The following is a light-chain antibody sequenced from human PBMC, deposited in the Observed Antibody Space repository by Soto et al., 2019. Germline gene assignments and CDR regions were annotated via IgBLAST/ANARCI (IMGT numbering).Light chain of an antibody. CDR1: QSLSSN. Sequence: EVVMTQSPATLSVSPGERATLSCRASQSLSSNLAWYQQKPGQAPRLRIYGASTRATGIPARFSGSGSETEFTLTISSLQSEGVAVYYCQQYNKWSTWTFGQGTKVEFK. CDR2: GAS. J-gene: IGKJ1*01. V-gene: IGKV3-15*01. CDR3: QQYNKWSTWT.